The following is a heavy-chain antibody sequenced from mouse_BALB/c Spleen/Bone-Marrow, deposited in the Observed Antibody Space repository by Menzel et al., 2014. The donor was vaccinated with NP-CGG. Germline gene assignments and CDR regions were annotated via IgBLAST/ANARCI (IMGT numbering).Heavy chain of an antibody. J-gene: IGHJ3*01. Sequence: EVKLMESGAELVKPGASVKLSCTASGFNITDTYMHWVKQRPEQGLEWIGRIDPANGNTKYDPNFQGQATITADTSSNTSYLQRSSLTYEDTACYYCASYYYGSAWFAYWGQGTLVTVSA. CDR1: GFNITDTY. CDR2: IDPANGNT. CDR3: ASYYYGSAWFAY. V-gene: IGHV14-3*02. D-gene: IGHD1-1*01.